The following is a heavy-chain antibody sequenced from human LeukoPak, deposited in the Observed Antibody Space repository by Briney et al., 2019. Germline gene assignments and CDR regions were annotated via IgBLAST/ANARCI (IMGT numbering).Heavy chain of an antibody. CDR3: AKSTDRIAAAGPFDY. CDR2: ISWNSGSI. CDR1: GLTFDDYA. V-gene: IGHV3-9*03. D-gene: IGHD6-13*01. Sequence: GGSLRLSCAASGLTFDDYAMHWVRQAPGKGLEWVSGISWNSGSIGYADSVKGRFTISRDNAKNSLYLQMNSPRAEDMALYYCAKSTDRIAAAGPFDYWGQGTLVTVSS. J-gene: IGHJ4*02.